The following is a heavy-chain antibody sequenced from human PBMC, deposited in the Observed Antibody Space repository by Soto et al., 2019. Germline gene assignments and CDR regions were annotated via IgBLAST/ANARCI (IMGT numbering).Heavy chain of an antibody. D-gene: IGHD5-12*01. J-gene: IGHJ6*02. Sequence: QLQLQESGSGLVKPSQTLSLTCAVSGCSIRSGGYSWSWIRQPPGKGLEWIGYIYHSGSTYYNPSLRSRVTISVDRSKNQFSLKLSSVTAADTAVYYCARRRGFPYYYGMDVGGQGTTVTVSS. CDR3: ARRRGFPYYYGMDV. CDR2: IYHSGST. CDR1: GCSIRSGGYS. V-gene: IGHV4-30-2*01.